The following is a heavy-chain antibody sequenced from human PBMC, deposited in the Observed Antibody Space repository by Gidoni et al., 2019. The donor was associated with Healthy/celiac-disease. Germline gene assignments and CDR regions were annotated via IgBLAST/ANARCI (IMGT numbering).Heavy chain of an antibody. V-gene: IGHV3-11*01. D-gene: IGHD3-16*02. Sequence: GLEWLSYISSSGSTRYYADSVEGRFSISRDNAKNSLSLQMNSLRAEDTAVYYCARGLYRFDYYYAMDVWGQGTTVTVSS. J-gene: IGHJ6*02. CDR3: ARGLYRFDYYYAMDV. CDR2: ISSSGSTR.